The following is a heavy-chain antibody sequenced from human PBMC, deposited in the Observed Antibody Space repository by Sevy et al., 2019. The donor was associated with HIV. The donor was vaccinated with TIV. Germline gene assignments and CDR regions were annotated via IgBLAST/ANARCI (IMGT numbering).Heavy chain of an antibody. CDR1: GFTFNTYA. J-gene: IGHJ4*02. CDR2: IGSGGTT. V-gene: IGHV3-23*01. Sequence: GGSLRLSCTASGFTFNTYAMSWVRRAPGKGLKWVSAIGSGGTTYYVDSVKGRFTISRDNSKTTLYLQMNSLRVDDTAVYYCAKNLRGKYLEGYFDYWGQGILVTVSS. D-gene: IGHD1-20*01. CDR3: AKNLRGKYLEGYFDY.